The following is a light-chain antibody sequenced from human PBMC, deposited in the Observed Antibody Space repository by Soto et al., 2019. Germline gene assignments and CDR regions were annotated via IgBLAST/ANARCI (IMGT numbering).Light chain of an antibody. V-gene: IGKV1-5*01. CDR2: HAS. J-gene: IGKJ1*01. Sequence: ETTQSPSTRSASIGDRVTITCRASQTINNWLAWYQQKPGKAPNLLIYHASNLETGVPSRFSGSAFGTEFTLTISSLQPDDFATYYCQHYNSYPWTFGQGTKV. CDR1: QTINNW. CDR3: QHYNSYPWT.